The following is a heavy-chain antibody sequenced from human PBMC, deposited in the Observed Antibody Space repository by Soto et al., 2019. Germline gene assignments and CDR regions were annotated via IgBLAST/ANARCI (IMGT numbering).Heavy chain of an antibody. CDR2: ISAYNGNT. Sequence: ASVKVSCKASGYTLTSYGISWVRQAPGQGLEWMGWISAYNGNTNYAQKPQGRVTMTTDTSTSTAYMELRSLRSDDTAVYYCARDTSYDILTGFYDYWGQGTLVTVSS. CDR3: ARDTSYDILTGFYDY. CDR1: GYTLTSYG. J-gene: IGHJ4*02. V-gene: IGHV1-18*01. D-gene: IGHD3-9*01.